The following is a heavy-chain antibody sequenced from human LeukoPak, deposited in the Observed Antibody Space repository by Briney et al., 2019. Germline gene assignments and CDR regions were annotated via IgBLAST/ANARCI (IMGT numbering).Heavy chain of an antibody. CDR2: IIPIFGTA. J-gene: IGHJ4*02. V-gene: IGHV1-69*13. D-gene: IGHD2-2*01. Sequence: ASVKVSCKASGGTFSSYAISWVRQAPGQGLEWMGRIIPIFGTANYAQKFQGRVTITADESTSTAYMELSSLRSEDTAVYYCARDSRDIVVVPAVDWGQGTLVTVSS. CDR1: GGTFSSYA. CDR3: ARDSRDIVVVPAVD.